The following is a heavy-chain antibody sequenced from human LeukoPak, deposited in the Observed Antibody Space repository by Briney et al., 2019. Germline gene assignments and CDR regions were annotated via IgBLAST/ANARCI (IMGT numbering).Heavy chain of an antibody. J-gene: IGHJ4*02. D-gene: IGHD3-22*01. CDR3: ARLLSGYYYDY. CDR1: GFTFDDYG. V-gene: IGHV3-20*04. Sequence: GGSLRLSCAASGFTFDDYGMTWVRQAPGKGLEWVSGINWNGGSTVYADSVKGRFTISRDNAKNSLYLQMNSLRAEDTASYYCARLLSGYYYDYWGQGTLVTVSS. CDR2: INWNGGST.